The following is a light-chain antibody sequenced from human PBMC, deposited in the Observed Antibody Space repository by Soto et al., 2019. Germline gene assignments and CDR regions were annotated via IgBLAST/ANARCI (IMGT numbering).Light chain of an antibody. Sequence: DIQMTQSPSTLSASVGDRVTITCRASQSVSYWLAWYQQKPGKAPKLLISKASTLESGVPSRFSGSQSGTAFTLTISSLQPDDFGNYYCQQYNSHSSFGQGTKLEIK. CDR3: QQYNSHSS. J-gene: IGKJ2*01. CDR2: KAS. CDR1: QSVSYW. V-gene: IGKV1-5*03.